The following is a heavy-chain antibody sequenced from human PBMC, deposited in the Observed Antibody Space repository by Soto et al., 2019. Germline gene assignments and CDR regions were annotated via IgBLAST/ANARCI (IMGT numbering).Heavy chain of an antibody. J-gene: IGHJ6*01. CDR1: GGSIISYY. V-gene: IGHV4-4*07. CDR2: MYPSGST. CDR3: AREPYNWHYAGHFQYYSSGMDF. Sequence: PSETLSITCTFSGGSIISYYWNWIRQPAGKGLDRTGRMYPSGSTTYNPSLKSRVTMSVDTSKNQFSLKLSSVTAADKAVDYCAREPYNWHYAGHFQYYSSGMDFWGQGTTVTVSS. D-gene: IGHD1-7*01.